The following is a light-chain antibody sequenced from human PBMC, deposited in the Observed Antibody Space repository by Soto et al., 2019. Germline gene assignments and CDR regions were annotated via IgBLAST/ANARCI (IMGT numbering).Light chain of an antibody. V-gene: IGLV2-14*01. J-gene: IGLJ2*01. CDR2: EVS. CDR1: SSDVGGYNY. CDR3: SSYTSSSIPGV. Sequence: QSALTQPASVSGSPGQSITISCTGTSSDVGGYNYVSWYQQPPGKAPKLMIYEVSYRPSGVSNRFSGSKSGNTASLTISGRQAEDEANYYCSSYTSSSIPGVFGGGTKLTVL.